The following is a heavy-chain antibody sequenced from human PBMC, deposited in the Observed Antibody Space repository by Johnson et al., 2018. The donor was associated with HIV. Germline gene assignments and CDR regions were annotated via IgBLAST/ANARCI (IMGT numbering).Heavy chain of an antibody. CDR1: GFTFDDYA. CDR3: AKGLSLSGSYSYDAFDI. J-gene: IGHJ3*02. Sequence: VQLLESGGGLVQPGRSLRLSCAASGFTFDDYAMHWVRQAPGKGLEWVSGISWNSGSIGYADSVKGRFTISRDNAKNSLYLQMNSLRAEDTALYYCAKGLSLSGSYSYDAFDIWGQGTLVSVSS. D-gene: IGHD1-26*01. V-gene: IGHV3-9*01. CDR2: ISWNSGSI.